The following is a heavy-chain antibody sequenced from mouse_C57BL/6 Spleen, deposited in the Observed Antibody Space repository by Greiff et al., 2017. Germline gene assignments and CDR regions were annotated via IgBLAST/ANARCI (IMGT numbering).Heavy chain of an antibody. CDR1: GYAFSSSW. D-gene: IGHD1-1*01. Sequence: QLKESGPELVKPGASVKISCKASGYAFSSSWMNWVKQRPGKGLEWIGRIYPGDGDTNYNGKFKGKATLTADKSSSTAYMQLSSLTSEDSAVYFCARKITTVVDYYAMDYWGQGTSVTVSS. J-gene: IGHJ4*01. V-gene: IGHV1-82*01. CDR3: ARKITTVVDYYAMDY. CDR2: IYPGDGDT.